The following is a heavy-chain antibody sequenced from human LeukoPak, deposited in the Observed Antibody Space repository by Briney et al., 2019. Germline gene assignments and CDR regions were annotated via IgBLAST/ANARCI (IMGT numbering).Heavy chain of an antibody. CDR3: ARVYSGYGIHFDY. V-gene: IGHV4-59*08. J-gene: IGHJ4*02. Sequence: ASETLSLTCTVSGGSIFRYHWSWIRQPPGRGLEWIGYVFSSGDTKYNPSLESRVALSVDASKNQFSLRLSSVTATDTAVYYCARVYSGYGIHFDYWGQGTLVAVSS. D-gene: IGHD5-12*01. CDR2: VFSSGDT. CDR1: GGSIFRYH.